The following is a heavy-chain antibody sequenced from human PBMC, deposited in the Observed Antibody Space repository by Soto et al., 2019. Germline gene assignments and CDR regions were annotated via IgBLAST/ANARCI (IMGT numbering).Heavy chain of an antibody. CDR1: GFTFSSYA. D-gene: IGHD1-26*01. J-gene: IGHJ4*02. CDR2: ISGSGGST. V-gene: IGHV3-23*01. Sequence: LRLSCAASGFTFSSYAMSWVRQAPGKGLEWVSAISGSGGSTYYADSVKGRFTISKDNSKNTLYLQTNSLRAEDTAVYYCALLGSYPGSDYWGQGTLVTVSS. CDR3: ALLGSYPGSDY.